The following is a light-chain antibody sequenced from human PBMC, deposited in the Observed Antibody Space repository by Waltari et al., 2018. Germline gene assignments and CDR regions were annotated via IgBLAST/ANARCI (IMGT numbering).Light chain of an antibody. Sequence: IVYTQSPGTLAWSPGERATLFCRASQGVGRALAWYQQKPGQAPRLLIYDASSRATGISDKFSGSGSGTDFSLTISRVEPEDFAVYFCQMYVRLPVTFGQGTKVEVK. V-gene: IGKV3-20*01. CDR1: QGVGRA. CDR3: QMYVRLPVT. CDR2: DAS. J-gene: IGKJ1*01.